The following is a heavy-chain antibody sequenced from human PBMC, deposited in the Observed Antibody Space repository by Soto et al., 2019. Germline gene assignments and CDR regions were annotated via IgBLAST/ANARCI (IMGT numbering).Heavy chain of an antibody. D-gene: IGHD6-19*01. V-gene: IGHV3-33*01. CDR3: GREGIAVAGWFDC. CDR2: IWYDGSNK. J-gene: IGHJ4*02. Sequence: QVQLVESGGGVVQPGRSLRLSCAASGFTFSSYGMHWVRQAPGKGLEWVAVIWYDGSNKYYADSVKGRFTISRDNSKNTLYLQVNSPRAEDTAVYYCGREGIAVAGWFDCWGQGTLVTVSS. CDR1: GFTFSSYG.